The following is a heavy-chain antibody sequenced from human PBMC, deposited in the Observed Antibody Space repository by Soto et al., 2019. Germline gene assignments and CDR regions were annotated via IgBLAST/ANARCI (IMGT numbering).Heavy chain of an antibody. V-gene: IGHV3-30-3*01. CDR3: ARDMRHCDY. J-gene: IGHJ4*02. D-gene: IGHD2-21*02. CDR2: ISYDGSNK. Sequence: QVQLVESGGGVVQPGRSLRLSCAASGFTFSSYAMHWVRLAPGKGLEWVAIISYDGSNKYYADSVKGRFTISRDNSKNTLYLQMNSLRAEDTAVYYCARDMRHCDYWGQGTLVTVSS. CDR1: GFTFSSYA.